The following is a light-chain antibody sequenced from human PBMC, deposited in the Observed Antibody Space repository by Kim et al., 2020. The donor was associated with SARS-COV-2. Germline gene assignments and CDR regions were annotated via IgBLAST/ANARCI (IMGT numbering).Light chain of an antibody. CDR2: WAS. V-gene: IGKV4-1*01. Sequence: DIVMTQSPDSLAVSLGERATINCKSSQSVLYSSNNKNYLAWYQQKLGQPPKLLIYWASTRESGVPDRFSGSGSGTDFTLTISILQAEDVAVYYCQQYYSAPLTFGGGTKLEI. CDR1: QSVLYSSNNKNY. CDR3: QQYYSAPLT. J-gene: IGKJ4*01.